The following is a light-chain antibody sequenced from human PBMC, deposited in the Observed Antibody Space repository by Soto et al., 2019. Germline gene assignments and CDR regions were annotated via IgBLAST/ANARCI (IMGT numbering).Light chain of an antibody. CDR1: RTIISC. J-gene: IGKJ1*01. V-gene: IGKV1-5*03. CDR3: QQYNNWPWT. CDR2: KAS. Sequence: DIQMSQSLSTLSGSVGDRVNITCLASRTIISCLAWYQQIPGKAPKLLIYKASTLKSGVPSRFSGSGSGTDFTLTISSLQSEDFAVYYCQQYNNWPWTFGQGTKVDI.